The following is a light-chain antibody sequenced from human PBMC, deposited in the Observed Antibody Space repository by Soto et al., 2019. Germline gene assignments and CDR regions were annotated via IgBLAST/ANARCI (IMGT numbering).Light chain of an antibody. J-gene: IGLJ2*01. Sequence: QSALIQPRSVSGSPGQSVTISCTGSNSDVGGYNFVSWYQQHPGKVPRLMIYDVTKRPSWVPDRFSGSKSGNTASLTISGLLLEDEADYYCCSYAGRDTLGIFGGGTQLTVL. CDR1: NSDVGGYNF. CDR3: CSYAGRDTLGI. CDR2: DVT. V-gene: IGLV2-11*01.